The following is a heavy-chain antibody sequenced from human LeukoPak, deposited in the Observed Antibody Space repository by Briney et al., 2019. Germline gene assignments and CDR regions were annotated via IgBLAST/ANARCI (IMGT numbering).Heavy chain of an antibody. CDR3: ARNLGGSSWVFDY. V-gene: IGHV4-61*01. D-gene: IGHD6-13*01. CDR1: GGSVSSDNYF. CDR2: IYYSGST. J-gene: IGHJ4*02. Sequence: PSETLSLTCTVSGGSVSSDNYFWSWIRQPPGKGLEWIGYIYYSGSTNYNPSLKSRATISVDTSKNQFSLKLSSVTAADTAVYYCARNLGGSSWVFDYWGQGTLVTVSS.